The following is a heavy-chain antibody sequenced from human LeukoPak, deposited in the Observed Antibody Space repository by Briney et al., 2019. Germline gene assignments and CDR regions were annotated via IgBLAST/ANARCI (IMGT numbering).Heavy chain of an antibody. CDR3: ARPISGAGAPSVGYGVGV. J-gene: IGHJ6*02. D-gene: IGHD4/OR15-4a*01. CDR1: GGSISSSSYY. Sequence: SETLSLTCTVSGGSISSSSYYWAWIRQPPGKSLECIGSISYSGSTNYNPSLKSRATISVDTSKNQFSLKLTSVTAADTAVYYCARPISGAGAPSVGYGVGVWGQGTTVTVSS. CDR2: ISYSGST. V-gene: IGHV4-39*01.